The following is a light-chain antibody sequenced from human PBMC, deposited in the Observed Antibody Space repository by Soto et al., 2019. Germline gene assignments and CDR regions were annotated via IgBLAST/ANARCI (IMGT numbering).Light chain of an antibody. V-gene: IGLV1-44*01. J-gene: IGLJ2*01. CDR2: SDV. Sequence: QSVLTQAPSASGTPGQSVTISCSGSSSNIGGNPVNWYRQLPGTAPKLLLYSDVQRPSGVPDRVSGSKSGTSASLAISGLQSEDEADYFCAACDDSLSAVLFGGGTKLTVL. CDR3: AACDDSLSAVL. CDR1: SSNIGGNP.